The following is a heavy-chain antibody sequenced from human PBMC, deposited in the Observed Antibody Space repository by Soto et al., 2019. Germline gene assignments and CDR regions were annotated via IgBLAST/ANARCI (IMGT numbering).Heavy chain of an antibody. CDR2: IYYSGST. CDR3: ARGTVITFGGVTTWGAFDI. J-gene: IGHJ3*02. D-gene: IGHD3-16*01. CDR1: GGSIISYY. Sequence: SETLSLTCTVSGGSIISYYWSWIRQPTGKGLEWIGYIYYSGSTNYNPSLKSRVTISVDTSKNQFSLKLSSVTAADTAVYYCARGTVITFGGVTTWGAFDIWGQGTMVTVSS. V-gene: IGHV4-59*01.